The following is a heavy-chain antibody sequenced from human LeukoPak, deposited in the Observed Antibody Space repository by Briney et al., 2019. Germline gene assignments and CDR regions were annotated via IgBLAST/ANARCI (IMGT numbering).Heavy chain of an antibody. J-gene: IGHJ5*02. CDR1: GGSISSYY. D-gene: IGHD1-26*01. CDR2: IYYSGST. Sequence: SETLSLTCTVSGGSISSYYWSWIRQPPGKGLVWIGYIYYSGSTNYNPSLKSRVTMSVDTSKNQFSLKLSSVTAADTAVYYCARFAVLGATGHWFDPWGQGTLVTVSS. V-gene: IGHV4-59*01. CDR3: ARFAVLGATGHWFDP.